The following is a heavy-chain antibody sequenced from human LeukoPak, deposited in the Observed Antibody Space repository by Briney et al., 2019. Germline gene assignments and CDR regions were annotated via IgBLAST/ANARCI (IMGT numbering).Heavy chain of an antibody. V-gene: IGHV4-39*02. CDR2: IYYSGST. D-gene: IGHD3-22*01. J-gene: IGHJ4*02. CDR3: ARETKTYYFESSAYYPYYFDS. Sequence: SSETLSLTCIVSGGSISTSSYYWGWIRQPPGKGLEWIGTIYYSGSTNYNPSLKGRVTISVDTSKNHFSLKLSSVTAADTAVYYCARETKTYYFESSAYYPYYFDSWGQGTLVTVSS. CDR1: GGSISTSSYY.